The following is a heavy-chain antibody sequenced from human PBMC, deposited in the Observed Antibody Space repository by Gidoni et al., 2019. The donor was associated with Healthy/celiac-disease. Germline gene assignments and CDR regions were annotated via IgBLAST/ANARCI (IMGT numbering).Heavy chain of an antibody. CDR3: ARDRMNSSSWYSDY. V-gene: IGHV3-53*02. Sequence: EVQLVETGGGLIQPGGSLRLSCAASGFTVSSNYMSWVRQAPGKGLEWVSVIYSGCSTYYADSVKGRFTISRDNSKNTLYLQMNSLRAEDTAVYYCARDRMNSSSWYSDYWGQGTLVTVSS. CDR1: GFTVSSNY. J-gene: IGHJ4*02. CDR2: IYSGCST. D-gene: IGHD6-13*01.